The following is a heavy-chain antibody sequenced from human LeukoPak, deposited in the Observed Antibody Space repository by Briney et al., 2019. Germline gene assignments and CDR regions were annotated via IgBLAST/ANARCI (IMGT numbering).Heavy chain of an antibody. CDR2: ISWNSGSI. J-gene: IGHJ4*02. CDR3: AKDALYGSGSLDPYYFDY. CDR1: GFTFDDYA. V-gene: IGHV3-9*01. Sequence: PGRSLRLSCAASGFTFDDYAMHWVRQAPGKGLEWVSGISWNSGSIGYADSAKGRFTISRDNAKNSLYLQMNSLRAEDTALYYCAKDALYGSGSLDPYYFDYWGQGTLVTVSS. D-gene: IGHD3-10*01.